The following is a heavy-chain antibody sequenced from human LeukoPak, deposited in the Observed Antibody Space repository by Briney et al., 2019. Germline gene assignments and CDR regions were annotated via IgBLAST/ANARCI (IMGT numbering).Heavy chain of an antibody. J-gene: IGHJ5*02. D-gene: IGHD6-6*01. CDR2: INHSGST. Sequence: SETLFLTCAVYGGSFSGYYWSWIRQPPGKGLEWIGEINHSGSTNYNPSLKSRVTISVDTSKNQFSLKLSSVTAADTAVYYCARMSSSLRFDPWGQGTLVTVSS. V-gene: IGHV4-34*01. CDR1: GGSFSGYY. CDR3: ARMSSSLRFDP.